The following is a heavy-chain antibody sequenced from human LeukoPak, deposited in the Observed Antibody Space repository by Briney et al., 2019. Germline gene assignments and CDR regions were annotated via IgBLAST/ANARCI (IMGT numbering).Heavy chain of an antibody. CDR3: AKDLIYYYGSGSYYNPLFDY. J-gene: IGHJ4*02. CDR1: GFTLSSYA. D-gene: IGHD3-10*01. V-gene: IGHV3-23*01. CDR2: TSGSGGST. Sequence: PGGSLRLSGAASGFTLSSYAMSWVRQAPGQGLEWVSATSGSGGSTYYADSVKGRFTISRDNSKNTLYLQMNSLRAEDTAVYYCAKDLIYYYGSGSYYNPLFDYWGQGTLVTVSS.